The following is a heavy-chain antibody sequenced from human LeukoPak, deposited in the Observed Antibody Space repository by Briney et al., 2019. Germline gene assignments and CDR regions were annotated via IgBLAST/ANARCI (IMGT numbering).Heavy chain of an antibody. CDR2: IRYDGSNK. J-gene: IGHJ4*02. CDR3: AKDLDSAIVVVPAALMH. Sequence: GGSLRLSCAASGFTFSSYGMHWVRQAPGKGLEWVAFIRYDGSNKYYADSVKGRFTISRDNSKNTLYLQMNSLRAEDTAVYYCAKDLDSAIVVVPAALMHWGQGTLVTASS. V-gene: IGHV3-30*02. D-gene: IGHD2-2*01. CDR1: GFTFSSYG.